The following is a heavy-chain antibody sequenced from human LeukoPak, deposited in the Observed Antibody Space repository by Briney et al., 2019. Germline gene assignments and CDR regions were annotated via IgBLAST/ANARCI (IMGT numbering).Heavy chain of an antibody. D-gene: IGHD3-22*01. CDR2: ISAYNGNT. V-gene: IGHV1-18*01. CDR1: GYTFTSYG. Sequence: GASVKVSCKASGYTFTSYGISWVRQAPGQGLEWMGWISAYNGNTNYAQKLQGRVTMTTDTSTSTAYMELRSLRSDDTAVYYCARTKGYYDSSGYSHPDYIDYWGQGTLVTVSS. J-gene: IGHJ4*02. CDR3: ARTKGYYDSSGYSHPDYIDY.